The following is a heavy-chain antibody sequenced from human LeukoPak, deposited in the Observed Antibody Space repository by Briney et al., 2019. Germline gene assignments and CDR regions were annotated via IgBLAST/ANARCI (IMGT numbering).Heavy chain of an antibody. V-gene: IGHV5-51*01. CDR2: IHPGDSST. J-gene: IGHJ4*02. Sequence: GESLKISCKGFGYNFSNYWIGWVRQMPGKGLEWMGIIHPGDSSTRYSPSPRGQVTILSDKSINTAYLQWSSLKASDTAMYYCARRQCSGGSCYYFDSWGQGTLVTVSS. D-gene: IGHD2-15*01. CDR3: ARRQCSGGSCYYFDS. CDR1: GYNFSNYW.